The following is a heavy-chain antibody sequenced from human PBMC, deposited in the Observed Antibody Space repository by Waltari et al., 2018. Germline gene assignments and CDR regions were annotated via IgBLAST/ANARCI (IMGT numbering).Heavy chain of an antibody. CDR1: GGSFSGYY. V-gene: IGHV4-34*01. Sequence: QVQLQQWGAGLLKPSETLSLTCAVYGGSFSGYYWSWIRQPQGKGLEWLGEINHSGSTHYNPSLKSRVTISVDTSKNQFSLKLSSVTAADTAVYYCASEAYCSSTSCSPHGAFDIWGQGTMVTVSS. J-gene: IGHJ3*02. CDR2: INHSGST. D-gene: IGHD2-2*01. CDR3: ASEAYCSSTSCSPHGAFDI.